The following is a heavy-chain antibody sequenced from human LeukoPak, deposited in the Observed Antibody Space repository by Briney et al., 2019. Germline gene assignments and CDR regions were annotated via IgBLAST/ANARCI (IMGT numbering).Heavy chain of an antibody. CDR1: GFTFSSYA. J-gene: IGHJ3*02. D-gene: IGHD3-22*01. Sequence: PGGSLRLSCAASGFTFSSYAMHWVRQAPGKGLEWVAVISYDGSNKYYADSVKGRFTISRDNSKNTLYLQMNSLRAEDTAVYYCARGIYYCDSSGYDDAFDIWGQGTMVTVSS. CDR3: ARGIYYCDSSGYDDAFDI. CDR2: ISYDGSNK. V-gene: IGHV3-30-3*01.